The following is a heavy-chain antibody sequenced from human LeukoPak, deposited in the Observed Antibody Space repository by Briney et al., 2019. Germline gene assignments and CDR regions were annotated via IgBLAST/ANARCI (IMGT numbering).Heavy chain of an antibody. J-gene: IGHJ6*03. D-gene: IGHD3-3*01. CDR1: GFTFSDYY. V-gene: IGHV3-11*04. CDR2: ISSSGSTI. Sequence: SGGSLRLSCAASGFTFSDYYMSWIRQAPGKGLEWVSYISSSGSTIYYADSVKGRFTISRDNAKNSLYLQMNSLRAEDTAVYYCARGPYDFWSGFTFYYYYMDVWGKGTTVTVSS. CDR3: ARGPYDFWSGFTFYYYYMDV.